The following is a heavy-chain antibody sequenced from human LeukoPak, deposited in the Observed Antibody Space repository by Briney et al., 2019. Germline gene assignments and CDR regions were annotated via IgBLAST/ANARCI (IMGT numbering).Heavy chain of an antibody. D-gene: IGHD6-13*01. CDR2: INPNSGGT. CDR3: ARANSSSWYYFDY. Sequence: ASVKVSCKASGYTFTSYGISWVRQAPGQGLEWVGWINPNSGGTNYAQKFQGWVTMTRDTSISTAYMELSRLRSDDTAVYYCARANSSSWYYFDYWGQGTLVTVSS. CDR1: GYTFTSYG. V-gene: IGHV1-2*04. J-gene: IGHJ4*02.